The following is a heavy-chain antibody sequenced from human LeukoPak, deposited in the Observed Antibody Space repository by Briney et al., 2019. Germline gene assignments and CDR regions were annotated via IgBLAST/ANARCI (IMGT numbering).Heavy chain of an antibody. CDR2: IYSCGTT. CDR1: GFTVISSY. J-gene: IGHJ2*01. Sequence: GGSLRLSCAASGFTVISSYMMWVRQAPGKGLEGVSRIYSCGTTHHADSVKGRFTISRDNSKNTVYLQMNNLRAEDTAVYYCARVSCYDSSGYRLWYFDLWGRGTLVTVSS. V-gene: IGHV3-66*01. D-gene: IGHD3-22*01. CDR3: ARVSCYDSSGYRLWYFDL.